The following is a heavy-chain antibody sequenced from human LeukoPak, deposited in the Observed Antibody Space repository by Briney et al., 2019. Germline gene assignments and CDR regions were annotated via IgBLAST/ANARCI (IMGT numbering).Heavy chain of an antibody. J-gene: IGHJ4*02. Sequence: GGSLRLSCAASGFIVSNNYMTWVRQAPGKGLEWVSFIYSGDTTYYADSVKGRFTISRDNSKNTLNLQMNSLRAEDTAVYYCARVSQWLAINYWGQGTLVTVSS. CDR3: ARVSQWLAINY. D-gene: IGHD6-19*01. V-gene: IGHV3-53*01. CDR1: GFIVSNNY. CDR2: IYSGDTT.